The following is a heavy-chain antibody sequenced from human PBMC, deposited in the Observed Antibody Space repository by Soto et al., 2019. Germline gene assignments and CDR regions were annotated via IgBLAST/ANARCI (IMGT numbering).Heavy chain of an antibody. CDR3: ERVGYYDGSGYNDFNI. CDR2: IYYSGRT. D-gene: IGHD3-22*01. J-gene: IGHJ3*02. CDR1: GGSISSGGYY. V-gene: IGHV4-31*03. Sequence: QVQLQESGPGLVKPSQTLSLTCTVSGGSISSGGYYWSWIRQHPGKGLEWIGYIYYSGRTYYNPSLKSRATISVDTSKNQVSLKLSSVPAADTAVYCCERVGYYDGSGYNDFNIWGQGTMVPVSS.